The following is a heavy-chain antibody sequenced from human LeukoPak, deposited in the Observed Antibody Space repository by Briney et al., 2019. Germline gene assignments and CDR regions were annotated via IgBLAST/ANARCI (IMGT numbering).Heavy chain of an antibody. J-gene: IGHJ5*02. CDR2: IGGSGGNT. D-gene: IGHD3-10*01. Sequence: GGSLRLSCAASGFTVSSNYMSWVRQAPGKGLEWVSAIGGSGGNTYNADSVKGRFTISRDNSKNTLFLQMNSLRAEDTAVYYCAKHRHYYGSGSYLDWFDPWGQGTLVTVSS. V-gene: IGHV3-23*01. CDR1: GFTVSSNY. CDR3: AKHRHYYGSGSYLDWFDP.